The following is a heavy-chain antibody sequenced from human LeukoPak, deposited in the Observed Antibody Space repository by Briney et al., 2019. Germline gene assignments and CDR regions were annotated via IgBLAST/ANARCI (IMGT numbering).Heavy chain of an antibody. Sequence: GGSLRLSCAASGFTFSNFAMSWVRQAPGKGLEWVSAISGRGGSTYYAGSVKGRFTISRDNSKNTLYLQMNSLRAEDTAVYYCAKLGCSRTSCYAADYSSYYGMDVWGQGTTVTVSS. D-gene: IGHD2-2*01. CDR2: ISGRGGST. J-gene: IGHJ6*02. CDR1: GFTFSNFA. V-gene: IGHV3-23*01. CDR3: AKLGCSRTSCYAADYSSYYGMDV.